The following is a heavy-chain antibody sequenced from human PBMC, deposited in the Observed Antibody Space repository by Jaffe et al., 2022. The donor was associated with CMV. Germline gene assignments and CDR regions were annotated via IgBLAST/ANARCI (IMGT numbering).Heavy chain of an antibody. CDR1: GFTFSSYS. Sequence: EVQLVESGGGLVQPGGSLRLSCSASGFTFSSYSMHWVRQAPGKGLECVSGISTDGGSTLYADSVEGRFTISRDNSKYTLFLQMSSLRAEDTAVYYCVKPREYSGNWYFDDWGQGTLVTVSS. V-gene: IGHV3-64D*06. CDR2: ISTDGGST. CDR3: VKPREYSGNWYFDD. D-gene: IGHD6-13*01. J-gene: IGHJ4*02.